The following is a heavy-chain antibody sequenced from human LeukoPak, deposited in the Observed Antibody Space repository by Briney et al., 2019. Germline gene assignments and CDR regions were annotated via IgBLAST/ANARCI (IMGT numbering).Heavy chain of an antibody. CDR1: GYTFTDYW. V-gene: IGHV1-2*02. D-gene: IGHD3-10*01. Sequence: ASVKVSCKASGYTFTDYWMHWVRQAPGQGLEWMGWINPNSGGTKYAQKFQGRVTMTRDTSISTAYMELSRLRSDDTAMYYCAPGGATDYWGQGTLVTVSS. CDR3: APGGATDY. CDR2: INPNSGGT. J-gene: IGHJ4*02.